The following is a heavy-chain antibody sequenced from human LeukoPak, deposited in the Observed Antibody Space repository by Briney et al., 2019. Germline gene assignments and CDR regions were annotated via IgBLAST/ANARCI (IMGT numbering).Heavy chain of an antibody. D-gene: IGHD1-26*01. CDR3: ARDRGIVGATSAIRFDY. V-gene: IGHV4-4*07. J-gene: IGHJ4*02. Sequence: SETLSLTCTVSGASISVYYWTWIRQPAGKGLEWIGRIYPSGSTNYNPSLKSRVTMSVDTSKNQFSLNLSSVTAADTAVYYCARDRGIVGATSAIRFDYWGQGALVTVSS. CDR2: IYPSGST. CDR1: GASISVYY.